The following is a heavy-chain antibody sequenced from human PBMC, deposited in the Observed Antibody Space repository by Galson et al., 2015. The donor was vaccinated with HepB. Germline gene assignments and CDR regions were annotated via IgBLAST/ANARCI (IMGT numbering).Heavy chain of an antibody. CDR2: ISYDGTDK. D-gene: IGHD1-1*01. CDR3: AREDNCHTWLY. J-gene: IGHJ4*02. Sequence: LRLSCAASGFTFSNYGLHWVRQAPGKGLAWVAIISYDGTDKKYADSVKGRFTISRDNSNNTLFLHLHSLRVDDTAVYYCAREDNCHTWLYWGQGTLVTVSS. CDR1: GFTFSNYG. V-gene: IGHV3-30*03.